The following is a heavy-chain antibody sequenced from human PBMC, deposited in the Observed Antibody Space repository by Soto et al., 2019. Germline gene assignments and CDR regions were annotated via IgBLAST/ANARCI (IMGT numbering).Heavy chain of an antibody. CDR2: IHPNTGGT. D-gene: IGHD6-19*01. Sequence: QVQLVQSGAEVRKPGASVKVSCKASGYPYTNSYMHWVRQAPGQGLEWMGWIHPNTGGTNYAQKLQRRVTMTRDTSVSTVYMELNRLSSDDTAIYYCASDFRTSGWFRQAGNFAMDVWGQGTTVTV. V-gene: IGHV1-2*02. CDR3: ASDFRTSGWFRQAGNFAMDV. CDR1: GYPYTNSY. J-gene: IGHJ6*02.